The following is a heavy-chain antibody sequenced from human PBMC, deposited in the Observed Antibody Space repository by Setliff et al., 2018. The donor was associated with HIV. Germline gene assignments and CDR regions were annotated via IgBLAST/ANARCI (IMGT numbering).Heavy chain of an antibody. CDR1: GGSISSGSYY. Sequence: PSETLSLTCTVSGGSISSGSYYWSWIRQPPGKGLEWIGSIYYSGSTYYNPSLKSRVTISVDTSKNQFSLKLSSVTAADTAVYYCARAQYSSDWNYFDSWGQGAQVTISS. D-gene: IGHD6-19*01. J-gene: IGHJ4*02. CDR3: ARAQYSSDWNYFDS. CDR2: IYYSGST. V-gene: IGHV4-39*07.